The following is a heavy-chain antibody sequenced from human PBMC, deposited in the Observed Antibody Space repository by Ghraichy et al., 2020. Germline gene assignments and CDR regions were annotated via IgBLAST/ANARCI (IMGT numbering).Heavy chain of an antibody. J-gene: IGHJ3*02. Sequence: GGSLRLSCAASGFTFSSYAMSWVRQATGKGLEWVSSISGSGDSTYYADSVKGRFTISRDNSKNTLYLQMNSLRAEDTAVYYCARGYSYAPFDIWGQGTMVTVSS. V-gene: IGHV3-23*01. CDR1: GFTFSSYA. CDR2: ISGSGDST. CDR3: ARGYSYAPFDI. D-gene: IGHD5-18*01.